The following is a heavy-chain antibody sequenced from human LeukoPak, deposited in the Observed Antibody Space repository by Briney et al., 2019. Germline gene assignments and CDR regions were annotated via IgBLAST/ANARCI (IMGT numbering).Heavy chain of an antibody. J-gene: IGHJ6*03. CDR3: TTDQYHFDWLSNVYYYYYMDV. D-gene: IGHD3-9*01. CDR2: INWNGGST. V-gene: IGHV3-20*04. Sequence: GGSLRLSCAASGFTFDDYGMSWVRQAPGKGLEWVSGINWNGGSTGYADSVKGRFTISRDNAKNSLYLQMNSLRAEDTAVYYCTTDQYHFDWLSNVYYYYYMDVWGKGTTVTISS. CDR1: GFTFDDYG.